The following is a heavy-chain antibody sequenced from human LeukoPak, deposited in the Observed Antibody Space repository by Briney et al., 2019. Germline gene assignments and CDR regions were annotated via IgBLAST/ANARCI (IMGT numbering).Heavy chain of an antibody. CDR2: IIPIFGTA. CDR1: GGTFSSYA. Sequence: GASVRVSCKASGGTFSSYAISWVRQAPGQGLEWMGGIIPIFGTANYAQKFQGRVTITADESTSTAYMELSSLRSEDTAVYYCATSSLLWFGELSPAAWDPWGQGTLVTVSS. D-gene: IGHD3-10*01. V-gene: IGHV1-69*13. CDR3: ATSSLLWFGELSPAAWDP. J-gene: IGHJ5*02.